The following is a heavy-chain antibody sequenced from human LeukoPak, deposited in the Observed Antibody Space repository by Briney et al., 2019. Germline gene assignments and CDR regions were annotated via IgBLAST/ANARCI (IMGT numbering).Heavy chain of an antibody. D-gene: IGHD2-15*01. J-gene: IGHJ4*02. CDR1: GFTFSSYS. CDR3: ASLGYCSGGSCGWAIFDY. CDR2: ISGSGGST. V-gene: IGHV3-23*01. Sequence: PGGSLRLSCAASGFTFSSYSMSWVRQAPGKGLEWVSAISGSGGSTYYADSVKGRFTISRDNSKNTLYLQMNSLRAEDTAVYYCASLGYCSGGSCGWAIFDYWGQGTLVTVSS.